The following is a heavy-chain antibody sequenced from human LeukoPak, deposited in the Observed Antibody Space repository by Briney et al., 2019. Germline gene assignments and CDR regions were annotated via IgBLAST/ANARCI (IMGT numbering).Heavy chain of an antibody. CDR2: ISGSGGST. CDR3: AKYREEDDGWYPDNDAFDI. D-gene: IGHD6-19*01. Sequence: PGGSLRLSCAASGFTFSSYAMSWVRQAPGKGLEWVSAISGSGGSTYYADSVKGRFTISRDNSKNTLYLQMNSLRAEDTAVYYCAKYREEDDGWYPDNDAFDIWGQGTMVTVSS. V-gene: IGHV3-23*01. CDR1: GFTFSSYA. J-gene: IGHJ3*02.